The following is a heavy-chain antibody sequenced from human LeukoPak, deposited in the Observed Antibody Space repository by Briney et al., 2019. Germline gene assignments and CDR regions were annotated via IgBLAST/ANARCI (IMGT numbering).Heavy chain of an antibody. J-gene: IGHJ4*02. CDR2: ISGSAGTT. CDR3: TRGTVPGLATTYGTYFDS. CDR1: GFTFSSYA. D-gene: IGHD5-12*01. V-gene: IGHV3-23*01. Sequence: GGSLTLSCAASGFTFSSYALSWVRQPPGKGLEWVSFISGSAGTTYYADSVKGRFTISRDNSKNTLYLQMDSLRAEDTAVYYCTRGTVPGLATTYGTYFDSWGQGTLVTVSS.